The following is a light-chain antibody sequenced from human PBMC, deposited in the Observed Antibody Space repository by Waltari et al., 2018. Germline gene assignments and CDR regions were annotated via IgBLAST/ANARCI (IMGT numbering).Light chain of an antibody. V-gene: IGKV3-20*01. CDR2: DAS. CDR1: QSISRP. J-gene: IGKJ1*01. Sequence: EIMLTQSPGTLSLSPGERATLSCRASQSISRPLAWYQQKPGQAPRLLIYDASTRPTGIPDRFSGSGSGTDFSLTISRLEPEDSAVYYCQQYVSLPATFGQGTKVEIK. CDR3: QQYVSLPAT.